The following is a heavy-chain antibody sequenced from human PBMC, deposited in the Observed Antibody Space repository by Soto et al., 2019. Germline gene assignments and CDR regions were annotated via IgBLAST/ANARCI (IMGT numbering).Heavy chain of an antibody. CDR2: IGANGGGT. CDR1: GFTFISFF. Sequence: EVQLLEPGGGLVQPGGSLRLSYAAYGFTFISFFMSWVRQAPGKGLDWVSGIGANGGGTYYADSVKGRFIISRDNSKNTLYLQMNSLRAEDTAVYYCARDPNGDYLGAFDFWGQKTMVTVSS. V-gene: IGHV3-23*01. D-gene: IGHD4-17*01. CDR3: ARDPNGDYLGAFDF. J-gene: IGHJ3*01.